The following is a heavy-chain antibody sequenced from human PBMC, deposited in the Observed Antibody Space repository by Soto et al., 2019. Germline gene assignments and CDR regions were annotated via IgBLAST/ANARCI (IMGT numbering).Heavy chain of an antibody. CDR3: ARWDIVVVVAANTTEAFDY. D-gene: IGHD2-15*01. Sequence: ASVKVSCKASGYTFTSYGISWVRQAPGQGLEWMGWISAYNGNTNYAQKIRGRVTMTTDTSTSTVYMELRSLRSDDTAVYYCARWDIVVVVAANTTEAFDYWGQGTLVTVSS. V-gene: IGHV1-18*01. CDR1: GYTFTSYG. J-gene: IGHJ4*02. CDR2: ISAYNGNT.